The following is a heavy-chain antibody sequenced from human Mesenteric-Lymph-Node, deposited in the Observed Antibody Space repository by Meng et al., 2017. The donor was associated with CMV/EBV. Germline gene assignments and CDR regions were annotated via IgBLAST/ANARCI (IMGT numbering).Heavy chain of an antibody. CDR3: ARGSSSWPNPLDD. V-gene: IGHV1-69*05. CDR2: IIPIFGTA. J-gene: IGHJ4*02. D-gene: IGHD6-13*01. CDR1: GGTFSSYA. Sequence: SVKVSCKASGGTFSSYAISWVRQAPGQGLEWMGGIIPIFGTANYAQKFQGRVTITTDESTSTAYMELSSLRSEDTAVYYCARGSSSWPNPLDDWGQGTLVTVSS.